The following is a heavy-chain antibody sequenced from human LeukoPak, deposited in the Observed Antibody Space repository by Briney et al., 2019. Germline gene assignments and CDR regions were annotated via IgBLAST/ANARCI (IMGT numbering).Heavy chain of an antibody. CDR1: GDSISSYY. CDR3: ASGRPLGFDY. V-gene: IGHV4-59*01. J-gene: IGHJ4*02. CDR2: IYYSGTT. D-gene: IGHD1-26*01. Sequence: SETLSLTCTVSGDSISSYYWTWIRQPPGKGLEWIGYIYYSGTTNYNPSLKSRITISIDTSRNQFSLKLSSVTAADTAVYYCASGRPLGFDYWGQGTLVTVSS.